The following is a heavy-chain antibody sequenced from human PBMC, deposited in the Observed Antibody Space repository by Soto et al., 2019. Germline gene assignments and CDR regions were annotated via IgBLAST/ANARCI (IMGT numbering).Heavy chain of an antibody. V-gene: IGHV5-10-1*01. J-gene: IGHJ6*02. CDR2: IDPSDSYT. D-gene: IGHD5-18*01. CDR1: GYSFTSYW. CDR3: ARQVDTAMASYYYYGMDV. Sequence: WESLKISCKGSGYSFTSYWISWVRQMPGKGLEWMGRIDPSDSYTNYSPSFQGHVTISADKSISTAYLQWSSLKASDTAMYYCARQVDTAMASYYYYGMDVWGQGTTVTVSS.